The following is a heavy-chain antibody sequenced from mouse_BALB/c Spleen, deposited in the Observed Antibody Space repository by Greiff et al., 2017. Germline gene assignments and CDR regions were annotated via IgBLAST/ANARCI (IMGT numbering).Heavy chain of an antibody. CDR1: GYPFTGYW. CDR3: ARGGIYGNYCFAY. CDR2: INPSTGYT. V-gene: IGHV1-7*01. D-gene: IGHD2-1*01. Sequence: QVQLQRSGAELAKPGASVKMSCKASGYPFTGYWMHGVKQRPGQGLEWIGYINPSTGYTEYNQKFKDKATLTADKSSSTAYMQLSSLTSEDSAVYYCARGGIYGNYCFAYWGQGTLVTVSA. J-gene: IGHJ3*01.